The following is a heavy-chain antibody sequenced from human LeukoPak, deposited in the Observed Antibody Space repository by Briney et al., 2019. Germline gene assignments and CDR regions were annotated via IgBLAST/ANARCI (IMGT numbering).Heavy chain of an antibody. V-gene: IGHV1-18*01. D-gene: IGHD3-10*01. J-gene: IGHJ5*02. CDR3: ARDQSYYGSGSYGWFDP. Sequence: ASVKVSCKASGYTFTSYGISWVRQAPGQGLEWMGWISAYNGNTNYAQKLQGRVTMTTDTSTSTAYMELRSLRSDDTAVYYCARDQSYYGSGSYGWFDPWGQGTLVTVSS. CDR1: GYTFTSYG. CDR2: ISAYNGNT.